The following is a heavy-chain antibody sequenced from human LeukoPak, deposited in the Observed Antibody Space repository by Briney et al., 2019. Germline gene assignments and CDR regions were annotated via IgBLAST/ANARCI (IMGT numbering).Heavy chain of an antibody. CDR2: IYYSGST. Sequence: SETLSLTCTVSGGSINNYYWSWIRQPPGKGLEWIGYIYYSGSTNYNPSLKSRVTISVDTSKNQFSLRLNSVTAADTAVYYCASPGMGYWGQGTLVTVSS. J-gene: IGHJ4*02. V-gene: IGHV4-59*01. D-gene: IGHD3-16*01. CDR3: ASPGMGY. CDR1: GGSINNYY.